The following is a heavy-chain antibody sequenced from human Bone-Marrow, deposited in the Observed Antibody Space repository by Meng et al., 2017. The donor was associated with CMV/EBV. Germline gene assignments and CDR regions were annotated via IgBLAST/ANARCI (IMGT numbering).Heavy chain of an antibody. J-gene: IGHJ5*02. D-gene: IGHD3-10*01. CDR3: ARDICPRITMVREVHGENWFDP. V-gene: IGHV4-30-4*08. CDR2: IYYSGST. Sequence: SQTLSLTCTVSGGSISSGDYYWSWIRQPPGKGLEWIGYIYYSGSTYYNPSLKSRVTISVDTSKNQFSLKLSSVTAAGTAVYYWARDICPRITMVREVHGENWFDPWGQGTLVTVSS. CDR1: GGSISSGDYY.